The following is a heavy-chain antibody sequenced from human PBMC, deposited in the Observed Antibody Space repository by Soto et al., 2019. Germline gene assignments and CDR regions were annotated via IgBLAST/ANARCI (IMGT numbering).Heavy chain of an antibody. D-gene: IGHD6-13*01. CDR1: GGTFSSYT. V-gene: IGHV1-69*02. Sequence: QVQLVQSRAEVKKPGSSVKVSCKASGGTFSSYTISWVRQAPGQGLEWMGRIIPILGIANYAQKFQGRVTITADKSTSTAYMELSSLRSEDTAVYYCARGPMDLAAAALYWGQGTLVTVSS. CDR3: ARGPMDLAAAALY. CDR2: IIPILGIA. J-gene: IGHJ4*02.